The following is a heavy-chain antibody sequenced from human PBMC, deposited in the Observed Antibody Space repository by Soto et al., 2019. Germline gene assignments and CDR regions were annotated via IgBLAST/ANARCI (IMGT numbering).Heavy chain of an antibody. J-gene: IGHJ4*02. CDR1: GFTVSSNF. CDR3: AKDEATMVRGEFDY. CDR2: IYSGGTT. Sequence: EVQLVESGGDLVQPGGSLRLSCAASGFTVSSNFMSWVRQAPGKGLEWVSVIYSGGTTYYADSVKGRFTISRHNSKNTLYLQMNSLRAEDTAVYYCAKDEATMVRGEFDYWGQGTLVTVSS. V-gene: IGHV3-53*04. D-gene: IGHD3-10*01.